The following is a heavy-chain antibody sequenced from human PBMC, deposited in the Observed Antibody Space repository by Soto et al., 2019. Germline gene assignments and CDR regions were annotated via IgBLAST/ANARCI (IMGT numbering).Heavy chain of an antibody. D-gene: IGHD3-3*01. CDR3: ASLARGYDFWSGPGGYYYGMDV. Sequence: ASVKVSCKASGSTFSSYAISWVRQAPGQGLEWMGGIIPIFGTANYAQKFQGRVTITADKSTSTAYMELSSLRSEDTAVYYCASLARGYDFWSGPGGYYYGMDVWGQGTTVTVS. V-gene: IGHV1-69*06. CDR1: GSTFSSYA. CDR2: IIPIFGTA. J-gene: IGHJ6*02.